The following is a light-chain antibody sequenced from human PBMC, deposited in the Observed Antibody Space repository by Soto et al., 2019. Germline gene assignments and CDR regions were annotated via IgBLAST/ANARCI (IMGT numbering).Light chain of an antibody. Sequence: EIVWTQSPGTLSLSPGERATLSCRASQSVSSSYLAWYQQKPGQAPRLLIYGASSRATGIPDRFSGSGSGTDVPLTISRLEPEDFAVYYCQQYGSSPQYTFGQGTKLEIK. V-gene: IGKV3-20*01. J-gene: IGKJ2*01. CDR2: GAS. CDR1: QSVSSSY. CDR3: QQYGSSPQYT.